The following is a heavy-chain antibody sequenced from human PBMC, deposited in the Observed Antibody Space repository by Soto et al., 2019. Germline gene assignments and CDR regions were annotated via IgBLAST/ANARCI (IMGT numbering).Heavy chain of an antibody. Sequence: PSETLSLTCSVSGDSISTVDYFWAWIRQPPGQALEYIGYIYKSTTTYYNPSFESLVAISLDTSKSQFSLTVTSVTAADTAVYFCARGRYCLTGRCFPNWFDSWGQGTLVTVSS. D-gene: IGHD2-15*01. J-gene: IGHJ5*01. CDR1: GDSISTVDYF. CDR2: IYKSTTT. CDR3: ARGRYCLTGRCFPNWFDS. V-gene: IGHV4-30-4*01.